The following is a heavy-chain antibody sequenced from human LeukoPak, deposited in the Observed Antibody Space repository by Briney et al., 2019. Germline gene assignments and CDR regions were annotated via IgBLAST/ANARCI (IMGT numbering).Heavy chain of an antibody. CDR3: ARGEGLTYSSSWSYCDY. D-gene: IGHD6-13*01. Sequence: GGFLRLSCAASGFTFSSYTMHWVRQAPGKGLEWVALISYNDNNKSYAGSVKGRFTISRDNSKNTVYLQMNSLRTEDTAVYYCARGEGLTYSSSWSYCDYWGQGTLVIVSS. CDR2: ISYNDNNK. J-gene: IGHJ4*02. CDR1: GFTFSSYT. V-gene: IGHV3-30-3*01.